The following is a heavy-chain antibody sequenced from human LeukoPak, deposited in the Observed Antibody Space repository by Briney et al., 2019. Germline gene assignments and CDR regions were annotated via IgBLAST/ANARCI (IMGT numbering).Heavy chain of an antibody. V-gene: IGHV3-21*01. D-gene: IGHD3-3*01. J-gene: IGHJ4*02. CDR2: ISSSSSYI. Sequence: GXSLRLSCAASGFTFSSYSMNWVRQAPGKGLEWVSSISSSSSYIYYADSVKGRFNISRDNAKNPLYLQMNSLRAEDTAVYYCARDSDVSYDFWSGYYGWYFDYWGQGTLVTVSS. CDR3: ARDSDVSYDFWSGYYGWYFDY. CDR1: GFTFSSYS.